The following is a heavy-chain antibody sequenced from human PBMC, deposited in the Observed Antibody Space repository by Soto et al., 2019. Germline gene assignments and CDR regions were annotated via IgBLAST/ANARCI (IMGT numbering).Heavy chain of an antibody. V-gene: IGHV1-69*01. Sequence: QMQLVQSGAEVKKPGSSVKVSCKASEGTFSSYAISWVRQAPGQGLEWMGGIIPIFGTANYAQKFQGRVTITADESTSTAYMELSSLRSEDTAVYYCARVRYSSGWYYFDYWGQGTLVTVSS. D-gene: IGHD6-19*01. J-gene: IGHJ4*02. CDR2: IIPIFGTA. CDR3: ARVRYSSGWYYFDY. CDR1: EGTFSSYA.